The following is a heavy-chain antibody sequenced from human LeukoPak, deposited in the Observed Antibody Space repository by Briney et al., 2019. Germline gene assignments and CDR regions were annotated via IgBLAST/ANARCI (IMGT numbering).Heavy chain of an antibody. CDR2: ISSSGSAI. J-gene: IGHJ4*02. D-gene: IGHD3-22*01. Sequence: GGSLRLSCEGSGFTFSGYEMNWVRQAPGKGLEWVSFISSSGSAIHYADSVRGRFTISRDNAKNSLFLQMSRLRAEDTAVYYCAREKLSFFDSSGYFDHWGQGTLVTVSS. CDR1: GFTFSGYE. CDR3: AREKLSFFDSSGYFDH. V-gene: IGHV3-48*03.